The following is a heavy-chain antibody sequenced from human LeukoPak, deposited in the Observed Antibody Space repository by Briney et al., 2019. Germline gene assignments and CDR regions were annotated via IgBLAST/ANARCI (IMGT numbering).Heavy chain of an antibody. CDR3: AKTSVAGTRYNYYAMDV. D-gene: IGHD2-15*01. Sequence: PEGSLRLSCAASGFIFNNYAMRWVRQAPGKGLEWVATISGSGGSAHYADSVKGRFTISRDSSKSTLSLQMNRLRGEDTAIYYCAKTSVAGTRYNYYAMDVWGQGTTVTVSS. J-gene: IGHJ6*02. CDR2: ISGSGGSA. CDR1: GFIFNNYA. V-gene: IGHV3-23*01.